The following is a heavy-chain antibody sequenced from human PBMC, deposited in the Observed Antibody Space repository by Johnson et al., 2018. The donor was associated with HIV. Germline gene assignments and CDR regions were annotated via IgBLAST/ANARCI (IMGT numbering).Heavy chain of an antibody. J-gene: IGHJ3*02. CDR1: GFTFSSYD. V-gene: IGHV3-13*01. CDR3: AKDTDSRRWVGGAFDI. Sequence: MKRGEEGGGGGERGGERRRVCEVFGFTFSSYDMHWVRQVTRKGLEWVSAIGTAGDTYYPGSVKGRFTISRDNAKNSLYLQMKSLRVEDTALYYCAKDTDSRRWVGGAFDIWGQGTMVTVSS. CDR2: IGTAGDT. D-gene: IGHD6-13*01.